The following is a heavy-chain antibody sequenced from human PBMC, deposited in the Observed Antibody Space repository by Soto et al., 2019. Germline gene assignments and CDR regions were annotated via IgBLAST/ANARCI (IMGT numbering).Heavy chain of an antibody. CDR2: ISAYNGNT. V-gene: IGHV1-18*01. Sequence: ASVKVSCKASGYTFTSYGINWVRQAPGQGLEWMGWISAYNGNTNYAQKLQGRVTMTTDTSTSTAYMELRSLRSDDTAVYYCARDVQEAAAGAHFDYWGQGTLVTVSS. CDR3: ARDVQEAAAGAHFDY. D-gene: IGHD6-13*01. CDR1: GYTFTSYG. J-gene: IGHJ4*02.